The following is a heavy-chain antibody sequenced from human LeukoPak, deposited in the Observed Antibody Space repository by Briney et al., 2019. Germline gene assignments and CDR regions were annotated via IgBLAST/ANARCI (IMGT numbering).Heavy chain of an antibody. CDR3: ARAPQFGELYRTRRSYFDY. CDR2: INHSGST. V-gene: IGHV4-34*01. CDR1: GGSFSGYY. D-gene: IGHD3-10*01. J-gene: IGHJ4*02. Sequence: SETLSLTCAVYGGSFSGYYWSWIRQPPGKGLEWIGEINHSGSTNYNPSLKSRVTISVDTSKNQFSLKLSSVTAVDTAVYYCARAPQFGELYRTRRSYFDYWGQGTLVTVSS.